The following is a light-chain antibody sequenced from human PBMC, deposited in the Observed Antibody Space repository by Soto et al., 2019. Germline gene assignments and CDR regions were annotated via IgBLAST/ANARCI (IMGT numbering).Light chain of an antibody. Sequence: EIVLTQSPGTLSLSPGERATLSCRASQSVSSSYLAWYQQKPGQAPRLLIYDASRATGIPDRFSGSGSGTDFTLTNTRLEPEDLAVYYCQHYGTSALFGPGTKVDI. J-gene: IGKJ3*01. CDR1: QSVSSSY. V-gene: IGKV3-20*01. CDR2: DAS. CDR3: QHYGTSAL.